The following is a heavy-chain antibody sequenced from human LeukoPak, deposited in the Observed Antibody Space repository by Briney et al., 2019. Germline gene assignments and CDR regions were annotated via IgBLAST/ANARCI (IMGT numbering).Heavy chain of an antibody. CDR2: IRYDGSKE. V-gene: IGHV3-30*02. J-gene: IGHJ5*01. D-gene: IGHD6-19*01. Sequence: GGSLRLSCAASGFLFNNYTLHWVRQAPGKGLEWVTFIRYDGSKEFYADSVKGRFTISRDNSKSTLYLQMNSLRAEDTGVYYCGKDLLSQHRSGWCLDSWGQGTLVTVSS. CDR1: GFLFNNYT. CDR3: GKDLLSQHRSGWCLDS.